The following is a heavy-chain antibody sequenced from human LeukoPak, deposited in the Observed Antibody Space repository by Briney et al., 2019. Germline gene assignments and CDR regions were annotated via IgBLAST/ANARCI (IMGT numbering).Heavy chain of an antibody. CDR1: GFTFSSYA. CDR3: AKDGMATISYYFDY. Sequence: GGSLRLSCAASGFTFSSYAMSWVRQAPGKGLEWVSAISGSGGSTYYADSVRGRFTISRDNSKNTLYLQMNSLGVEDTAVYYCAKDGMATISYYFDYWGQGTLVTVSS. CDR2: ISGSGGST. J-gene: IGHJ4*02. V-gene: IGHV3-23*01. D-gene: IGHD5-24*01.